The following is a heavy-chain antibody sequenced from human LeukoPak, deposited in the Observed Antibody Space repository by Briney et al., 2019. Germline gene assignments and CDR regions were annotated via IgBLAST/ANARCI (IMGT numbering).Heavy chain of an antibody. CDR1: GGSISSYY. CDR3: ASSDLLDIVATID. V-gene: IGHV4-59*08. Sequence: PSETLTLICTVSGGSISSYYWSWIRQPPGKGLEWIGYIYYSGSTNCNPSLKSRVTISVDTSKNQFSLKLSSVTAADTAVYYCASSDLLDIVATIDWGQGTLVTVSS. D-gene: IGHD5-12*01. J-gene: IGHJ4*02. CDR2: IYYSGST.